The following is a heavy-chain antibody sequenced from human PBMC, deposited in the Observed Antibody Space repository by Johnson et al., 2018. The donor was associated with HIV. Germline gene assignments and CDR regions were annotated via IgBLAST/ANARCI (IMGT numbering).Heavy chain of an antibody. CDR2: ISGSGGST. CDR1: GFTFSSYA. D-gene: IGHD1-14*01. J-gene: IGHJ3*02. CDR3: AKDDALQREPNAFDI. Sequence: VQLVESGGGVVQPGKSLRLSCAASGFTFSSYAMSWVRQAPGKGLEWVSAISGSGGSTYYADSVKGRFTISRDNSKNTLNLQMTSLRAEDTAVYYCAKDDALQREPNAFDIWGQGTMVTVSS. V-gene: IGHV3-23*04.